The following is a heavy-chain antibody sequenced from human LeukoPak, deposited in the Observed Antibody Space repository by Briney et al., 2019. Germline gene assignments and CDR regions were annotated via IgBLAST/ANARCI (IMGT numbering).Heavy chain of an antibody. J-gene: IGHJ4*02. CDR2: IYYSGST. D-gene: IGHD6-13*01. Sequence: SQTLSLTCTVSGGSIGSGGYYWSWIRQHPGKGLEWIGYIYYSGSTYYNPSLKSRVTISVDTSKNQFSLKLSSVTAADTAVYYCARGSWYLDLGYWGQGTLVTVSS. CDR3: ARGSWYLDLGY. CDR1: GGSIGSGGYY. V-gene: IGHV4-31*03.